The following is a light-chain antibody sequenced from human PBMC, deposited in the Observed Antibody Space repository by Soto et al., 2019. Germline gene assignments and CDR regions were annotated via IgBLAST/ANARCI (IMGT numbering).Light chain of an antibody. Sequence: DIQMTQSPSTLSASVGDRVTITCRASQSISSWLAWYQQKPGKAPKLLLYKASSLESGVPSRFSGSGSGTESTLTISRLHPDDFATYYRQQYNSLWTFGQGTKVEIK. CDR3: QQYNSLWT. CDR2: KAS. V-gene: IGKV1-5*03. CDR1: QSISSW. J-gene: IGKJ1*01.